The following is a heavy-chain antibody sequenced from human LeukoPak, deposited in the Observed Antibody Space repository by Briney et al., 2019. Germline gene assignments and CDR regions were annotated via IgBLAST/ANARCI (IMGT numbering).Heavy chain of an antibody. D-gene: IGHD6-19*01. J-gene: IGHJ4*02. CDR2: IFHSGST. CDR3: ARDPHSSGLDY. V-gene: IGHV4-38-2*02. CDR1: GYSISSGYY. Sequence: SETLSLTCIVSGYSISSGYYWGWIRQPPGKGLEWIGSIFHSGSTYYNPSLKSRVTISVDTSKNLFSLKLSSVTAADTAVYYCARDPHSSGLDYWGQGTLVTVSS.